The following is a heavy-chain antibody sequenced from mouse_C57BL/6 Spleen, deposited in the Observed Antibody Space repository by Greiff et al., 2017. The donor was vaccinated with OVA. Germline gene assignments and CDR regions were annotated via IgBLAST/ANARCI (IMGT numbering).Heavy chain of an antibody. CDR3: ARRPYGYYWYFDV. D-gene: IGHD2-2*01. J-gene: IGHJ1*03. Sequence: VQLQQPGAELVMPGASVKLSCKASGYTFTSYWLHWVKQRPGQGLEWIGEIDPSDSYTNYNQKFKGKSTLTVDNSSSTAYMQLSSLTSEDSAVYYCARRPYGYYWYFDVWGTGTTVTVSS. CDR1: GYTFTSYW. V-gene: IGHV1-69*01. CDR2: IDPSDSYT.